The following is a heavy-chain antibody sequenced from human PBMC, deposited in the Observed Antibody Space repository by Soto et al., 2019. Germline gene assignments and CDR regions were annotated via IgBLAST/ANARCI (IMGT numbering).Heavy chain of an antibody. CDR2: ISGSGTRT. CDR3: AKDPTPVTTRLIDY. CDR1: GFTFSTYA. Sequence: GGSLRLSCAASGFTFSTYAMAWVRQAPGKGLEWVSGISGSGTRTFYADSVKGRFTLSRDNSNNTLYLQMNSLRAEDTAVYYCAKDPTPVTTRLIDYWGQGTLVTVSS. V-gene: IGHV3-23*01. D-gene: IGHD4-17*01. J-gene: IGHJ4*02.